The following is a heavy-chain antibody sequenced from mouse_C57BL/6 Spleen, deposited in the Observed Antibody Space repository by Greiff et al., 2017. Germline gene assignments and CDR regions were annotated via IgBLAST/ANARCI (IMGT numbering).Heavy chain of an antibody. CDR2: IDPETGGT. Sequence: VQLQQSGAELVRPGASVTLSCKASGYTFTDYEMHWVKQTPVHGLEWIGAIDPETGGTAYNQKFKGKAILTADKSSSTAYMELRSLTSEDSAVYYCTRVWHYGSSYNAMDYWGQGTSVTVSS. V-gene: IGHV1-15*01. J-gene: IGHJ4*01. CDR3: TRVWHYGSSYNAMDY. D-gene: IGHD1-1*01. CDR1: GYTFTDYE.